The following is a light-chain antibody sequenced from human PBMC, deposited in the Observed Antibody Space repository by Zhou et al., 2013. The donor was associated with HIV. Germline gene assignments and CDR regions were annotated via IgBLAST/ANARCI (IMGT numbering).Light chain of an antibody. Sequence: DIQMTQSPSSLSASVGDRVTITCRASQGISNYLAWFQQKPGKAPKSLIYAASSLHSGVPSRFSGSGSGTEFTLTISSLQPDDFATYYCQQYNSYWTFGQGTKVEIK. CDR3: QQYNSYWT. J-gene: IGKJ1*01. CDR1: QGISNY. CDR2: AAS. V-gene: IGKV1-16*01.